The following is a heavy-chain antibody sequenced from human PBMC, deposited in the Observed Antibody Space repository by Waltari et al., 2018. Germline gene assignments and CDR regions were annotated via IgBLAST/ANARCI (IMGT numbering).Heavy chain of an antibody. V-gene: IGHV3-53*01. CDR2: IYSGGST. J-gene: IGHJ6*02. CDR1: GFTVSSNY. CDR3: ARGPVIPGPFSGMDV. D-gene: IGHD2-21*01. Sequence: EVQLVESGGGLIQPGGSLRLSCAASGFTVSSNYMSWVRQAPGKGLEWVSVIYSGGSTYYADSVKGRFTISRDNSKNTLYLQMNSLRAEDTAVYYCARGPVIPGPFSGMDVWGQGTTVTVSS.